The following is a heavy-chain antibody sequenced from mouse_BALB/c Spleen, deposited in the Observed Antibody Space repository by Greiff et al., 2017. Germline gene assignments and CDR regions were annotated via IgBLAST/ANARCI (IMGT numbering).Heavy chain of an antibody. D-gene: IGHD1-1*01. CDR3: VISPGYYYGSSYVLHAMDY. Sequence: EVHLVESGGGLVQPKGSLKLSCAASGFTFNTYAMNWVRQAPGKGLEWVARIRSKSNNYATYYADSVKDRFTISRDDSQSMLYLQMNNLKTEDTAMYYCVISPGYYYGSSYVLHAMDYWGQGTSVTVSS. V-gene: IGHV10-1*02. CDR2: IRSKSNNYAT. J-gene: IGHJ4*01. CDR1: GFTFNTYA.